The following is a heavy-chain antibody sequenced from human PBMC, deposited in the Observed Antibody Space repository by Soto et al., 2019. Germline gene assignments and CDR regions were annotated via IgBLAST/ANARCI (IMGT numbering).Heavy chain of an antibody. CDR3: AKDAAVAGTQWFDP. V-gene: IGHV3-23*01. CDR1: GFTFRNYA. D-gene: IGHD6-19*01. J-gene: IGHJ5*02. Sequence: GGSLRLSCAASGFTFRNYAMSWVRQAPGKGLEWVSGISGSGVNTHYADSVKGRFTISRDNSKNTLYLQMNSLRAEDTAVYYCAKDAAVAGTQWFDPWGQGTLVTVSS. CDR2: ISGSGVNT.